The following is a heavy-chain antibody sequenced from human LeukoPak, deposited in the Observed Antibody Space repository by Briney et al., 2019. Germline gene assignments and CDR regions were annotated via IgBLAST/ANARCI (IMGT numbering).Heavy chain of an antibody. CDR2: IIPIFGTA. Sequence: SVKVSCKASGGTFSSYAISWGRQAPGQGLEWMGGIIPIFGTANYAQKFQGRVTITADESTSTAYMKLSSLRSEDTAVYYCASPYSSGWSFDYWGQGTLVTVSS. CDR1: GGTFSSYA. D-gene: IGHD6-19*01. V-gene: IGHV1-69*13. J-gene: IGHJ4*02. CDR3: ASPYSSGWSFDY.